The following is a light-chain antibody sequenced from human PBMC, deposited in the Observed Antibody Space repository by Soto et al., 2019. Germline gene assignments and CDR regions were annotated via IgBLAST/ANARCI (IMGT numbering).Light chain of an antibody. J-gene: IGLJ1*01. CDR1: SSDVGGYNY. Sequence: QSALTQPPSVSGSPGQSITVSCTGTSSDVGGYNYVSWYQQHPGKAPKLMIYEVSKRPSGVPDRFSGSKSGNTASLTVSGLQAEDEADYYCSSYAGSNNRVFGTGTKVTVL. CDR2: EVS. V-gene: IGLV2-8*01. CDR3: SSYAGSNNRV.